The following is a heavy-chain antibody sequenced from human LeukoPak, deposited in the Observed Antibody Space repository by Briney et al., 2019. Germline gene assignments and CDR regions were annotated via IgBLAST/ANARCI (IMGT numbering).Heavy chain of an antibody. CDR3: ARVKDGYQNEDY. D-gene: IGHD5-24*01. V-gene: IGHV3-21*01. CDR2: ISSSSSYI. J-gene: IGHJ4*02. CDR1: GFTFSSYS. Sequence: GGSLRLSCAASGFTFSSYSMNWVRQAPGKGLEWVSSISSSSSYIYYADSVKGRFTISRDNAKNSLYLQVNGLRAEDTAVYYCARVKDGYQNEDYWGQGTLVTVSS.